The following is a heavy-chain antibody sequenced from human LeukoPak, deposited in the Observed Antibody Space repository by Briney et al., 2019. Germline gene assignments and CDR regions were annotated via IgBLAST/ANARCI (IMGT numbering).Heavy chain of an antibody. V-gene: IGHV3-21*01. D-gene: IGHD6-13*01. CDR2: ISSSSSYI. CDR1: GFTFSSYI. Sequence: GGSLRLSCAASGFTFSSYIMNWVRQAPGKGLEWVSSISSSSSYIYYADSVKGRFTISRDNAKNSLYLQMNSLRAEDTAVYYCAREGGQLARGDYWGQGTLVTVSS. CDR3: AREGGQLARGDY. J-gene: IGHJ4*02.